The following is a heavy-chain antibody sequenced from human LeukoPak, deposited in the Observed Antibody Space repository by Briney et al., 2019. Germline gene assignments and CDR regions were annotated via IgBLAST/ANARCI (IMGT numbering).Heavy chain of an antibody. V-gene: IGHV4-59*08. CDR1: GGSISSYY. J-gene: IGHJ5*02. Sequence: PSETLSLTCTVSGGSISSYYWSWIRQPPGKGLEWIGYIYYSGSTNYNPSLKSRVTISVDTSKNQFSLKLSSVTAADTAVYYCARRRIAVAMSFDPWGQGTLVTVS. CDR2: IYYSGST. D-gene: IGHD6-19*01. CDR3: ARRRIAVAMSFDP.